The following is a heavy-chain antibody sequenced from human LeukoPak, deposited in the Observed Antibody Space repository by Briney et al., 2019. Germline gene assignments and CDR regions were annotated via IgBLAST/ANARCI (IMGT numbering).Heavy chain of an antibody. Sequence: SHTLSLTCTVSGGSLSGYYWSWIRQPPGKTLEWIGYIYYSGGTNYNPSLGSRVTISVDASKNQFSLKLNSVTAADTAVYYCARVVDWNDLVYWGQGALVTVSS. D-gene: IGHD1-1*01. CDR2: IYYSGGT. J-gene: IGHJ4*02. CDR3: ARVVDWNDLVY. V-gene: IGHV4-59*07. CDR1: GGSLSGYY.